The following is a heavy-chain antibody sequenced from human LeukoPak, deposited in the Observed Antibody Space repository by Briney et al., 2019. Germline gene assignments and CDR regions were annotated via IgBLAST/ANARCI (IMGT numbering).Heavy chain of an antibody. D-gene: IGHD3-3*01. CDR1: GGSISSYY. J-gene: IGHJ5*02. CDR2: IYYSGGT. Sequence: PSETLSLTCTVSGGSISSYYWSWIRQPPGKGLEWIGYIYYSGGTNYNPSLKSRVTISVDTSKNQFSLKLSSVTAADTAVYYCAGFGVVIGFDPWGQGTLVTVSS. CDR3: AGFGVVIGFDP. V-gene: IGHV4-59*08.